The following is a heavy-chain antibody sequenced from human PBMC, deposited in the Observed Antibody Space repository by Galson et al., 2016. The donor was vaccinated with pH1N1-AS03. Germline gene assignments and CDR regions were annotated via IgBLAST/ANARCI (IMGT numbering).Heavy chain of an antibody. D-gene: IGHD3-3*01. J-gene: IGHJ4*02. CDR1: GGSITINY. Sequence: ETLSLTCTVSGGSITINYWIWIRQPPGKGLEWIGYISYSGFTNYNPSLKSRVTISVDTSKNQFSLKLSSVTAADTAVYFCARLYDVWSGYPSFVYWGQGTLVTVSS. V-gene: IGHV4-59*01. CDR2: ISYSGFT. CDR3: ARLYDVWSGYPSFVY.